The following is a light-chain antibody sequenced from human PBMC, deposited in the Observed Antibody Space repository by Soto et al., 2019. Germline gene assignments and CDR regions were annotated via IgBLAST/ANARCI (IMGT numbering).Light chain of an antibody. V-gene: IGKV3-20*01. CDR1: QSVSSSY. CDR2: GAS. CDR3: QQYGSSQLT. J-gene: IGKJ3*01. Sequence: EIVLTQSPGTLALSPGERATLSCRASQSVSSSYLAWYQQKPGQAPRLLIYGASSRATGIPDRFSGSGSGTDFTLTISRLEPEDFAVYYCQQYGSSQLTFGPGTKVHIK.